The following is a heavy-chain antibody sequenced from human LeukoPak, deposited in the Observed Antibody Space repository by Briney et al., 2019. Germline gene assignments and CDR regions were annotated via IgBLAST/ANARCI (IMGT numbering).Heavy chain of an antibody. Sequence: SETLSLTCTVSGGSISSSSYYWGWIRQPPGKGLEWIGSIYYSGSTYYNPSLKSRVTISVDTSKNQFSLTLRSVTAADTALYYCAREKTIAVADDTFNIWGQGTMVTVSS. V-gene: IGHV4-39*07. D-gene: IGHD6-19*01. CDR2: IYYSGST. CDR1: GGSISSSSYY. CDR3: AREKTIAVADDTFNI. J-gene: IGHJ3*02.